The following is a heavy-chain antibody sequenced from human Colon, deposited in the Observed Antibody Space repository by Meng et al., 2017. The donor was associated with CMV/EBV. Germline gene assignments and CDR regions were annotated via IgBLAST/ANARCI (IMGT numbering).Heavy chain of an antibody. CDR2: ISGDSSDG. D-gene: IGHD2-21*01. Sequence: GGFLRPPCEAPGSSFNSHTVNWVRQAPGKGLEWVSAISGDSSDGDYAASVKARFTISRDNARSSLYLQMNSLRAEDTAVYHCTSCGGNCSYRNYYAMDFWGQGTTVTVSS. CDR1: GSSFNSHT. V-gene: IGHV3-21*06. CDR3: TSCGGNCSYRNYYAMDF. J-gene: IGHJ6*02.